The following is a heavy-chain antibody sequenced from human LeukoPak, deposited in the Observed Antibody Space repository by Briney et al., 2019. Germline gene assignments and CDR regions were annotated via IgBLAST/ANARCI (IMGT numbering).Heavy chain of an antibody. CDR2: IRFDGSDK. CDR3: AKTSGGDSNHHFDY. Sequence: PGGSLRLSCVASEFTFRSYDMHWVRQAPGKGLEWVTFIRFDGSDKYYVDSVKGRFTISRDNSRNTLYLQMNSLRAEDTAVYYCAKTSGGDSNHHFDYWGQGTLVTVSS. V-gene: IGHV3-30*02. D-gene: IGHD2-21*02. J-gene: IGHJ4*02. CDR1: EFTFRSYD.